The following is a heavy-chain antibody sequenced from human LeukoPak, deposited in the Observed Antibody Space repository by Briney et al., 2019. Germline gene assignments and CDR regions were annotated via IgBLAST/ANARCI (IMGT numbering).Heavy chain of an antibody. CDR2: ISGSGGST. CDR1: GFTFSSYA. D-gene: IGHD6-19*01. Sequence: PGGSLRHSCAASGFTFSSYAMSWVRQAPGKGLEWVSAISGSGGSTYYADSVKGRFTNSRDNSKNTLYLQMTSLRAEDTAVYYCANTGLSVAGTYGMDVWGQGTTVTVSS. CDR3: ANTGLSVAGTYGMDV. J-gene: IGHJ6*02. V-gene: IGHV3-23*01.